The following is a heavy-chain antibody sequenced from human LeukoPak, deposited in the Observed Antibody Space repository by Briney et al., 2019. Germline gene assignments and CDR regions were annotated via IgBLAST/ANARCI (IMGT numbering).Heavy chain of an antibody. CDR3: ARVWSSXFDY. D-gene: IGHD6-19*01. V-gene: IGHV4-30-2*01. CDR1: GGSISSGGYY. CDR2: IYHSGST. Sequence: SSETLSLTCTVSGGSISSGGYYWSWIRQPPGKGLEWIGYIYHSGSTYYNPSLKSRVTISVDRSKNQFSLKLSSVTAADTAVYXCARVWSSXFDYWGQGTLVTVSS. J-gene: IGHJ4*02.